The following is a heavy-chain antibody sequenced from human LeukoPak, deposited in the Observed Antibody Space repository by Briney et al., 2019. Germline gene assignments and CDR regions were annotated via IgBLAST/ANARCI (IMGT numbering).Heavy chain of an antibody. CDR2: FYYSGST. Sequence: PSETLSLTCTVSGGSISSYYWSWIRQPPGQGLEWIGYFYYSGSTDYNPSLKSRVTISVDTSKNQFSLNLSSVTAADTAVYYCARDSSAHFDYWGQGTLVTVSS. V-gene: IGHV4-59*01. CDR1: GGSISSYY. J-gene: IGHJ4*02. CDR3: ARDSSAHFDY.